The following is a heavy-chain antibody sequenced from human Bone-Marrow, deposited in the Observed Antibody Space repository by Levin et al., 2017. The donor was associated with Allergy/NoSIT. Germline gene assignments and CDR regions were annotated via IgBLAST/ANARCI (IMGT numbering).Heavy chain of an antibody. Sequence: SETLSLTCAVYGGSFSGYYWSWIRQPPGKGLEWIGEINHSGSTNYNPSLTSRVTISVDTSKNQFSLKLSSVTAADTAVYYCARVGGYCSSTSCYRRQQYYYMDVWGKGTTVTVSS. J-gene: IGHJ6*03. V-gene: IGHV4-34*01. CDR3: ARVGGYCSSTSCYRRQQYYYMDV. D-gene: IGHD2-2*02. CDR1: GGSFSGYY. CDR2: INHSGST.